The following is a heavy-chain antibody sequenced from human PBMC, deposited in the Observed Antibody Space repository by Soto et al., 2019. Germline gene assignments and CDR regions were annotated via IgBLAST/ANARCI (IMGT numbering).Heavy chain of an antibody. Sequence: ESGPTLVNPTQTLTLTCTVSGLSLRTSGVGVGWIRQPPGKALEWLALIYWDDDKRYSPSLMGRLTITKDTSKNQVVLTMTNMDPVDTATYYCAHRKPGYYFDYWGQGTLVTVSS. CDR3: AHRKPGYYFDY. J-gene: IGHJ4*02. CDR1: GLSLRTSGVG. V-gene: IGHV2-5*02. CDR2: IYWDDDK.